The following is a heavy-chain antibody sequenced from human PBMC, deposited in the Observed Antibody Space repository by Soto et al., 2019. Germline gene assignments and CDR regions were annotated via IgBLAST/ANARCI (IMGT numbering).Heavy chain of an antibody. Sequence: TSETLSLTCTVSGGSISSYYWSWIRQPPGKGLEWIGYIYYSGSTNYNPSLKGRVTISVDTSKNQFSLKLNSMTAADTAVYYCARHNYGSGSTYFDYWGQGTLVTAPQ. CDR2: IYYSGST. D-gene: IGHD3-10*01. V-gene: IGHV4-59*08. CDR3: ARHNYGSGSTYFDY. CDR1: GGSISSYY. J-gene: IGHJ4*02.